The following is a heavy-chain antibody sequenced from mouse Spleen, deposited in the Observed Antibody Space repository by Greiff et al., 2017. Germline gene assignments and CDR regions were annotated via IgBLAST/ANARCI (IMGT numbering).Heavy chain of an antibody. CDR2: IRNKANNHAT. CDR3: TRPSLRPPPYYAMDY. D-gene: IGHD1-1*01. Sequence: EVMLVESGGGLVQPGGSMKLSCAASGFTFSDAWMDWVRQSPEKGLEWVAEIRNKANNHATYYAESVKGRFTISRDDSKSSVYLQMNSLRAEDTSIYYCTRPSLRPPPYYAMDYWGQGTSVTVSS. CDR1: GFTFSDAW. V-gene: IGHV6-6*01. J-gene: IGHJ4*01.